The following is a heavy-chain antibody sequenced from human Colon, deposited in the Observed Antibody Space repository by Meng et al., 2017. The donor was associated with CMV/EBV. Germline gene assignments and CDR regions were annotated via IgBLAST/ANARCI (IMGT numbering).Heavy chain of an antibody. D-gene: IGHD6-13*01. CDR3: ARGLGAAGKGTWFDP. Sequence: HYGQSFQGRVTMTSDTATSTAYMELNSLTYDDTAVYYCARGLGAAGKGTWFDPWGQGTLVTVHS. J-gene: IGHJ5*02. V-gene: IGHV1-2*02.